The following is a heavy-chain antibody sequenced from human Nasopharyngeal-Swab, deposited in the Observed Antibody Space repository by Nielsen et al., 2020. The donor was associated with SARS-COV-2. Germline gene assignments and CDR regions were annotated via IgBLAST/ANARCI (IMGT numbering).Heavy chain of an antibody. Sequence: GESLEISCAASGFTFSSYAMHWVRQAPGKGLEWVAVISYDGSNKYYADSVKGRFTISRDNSKNTLYLQMNSLRAEDTAVYYCARVSPYCSGGSCYHDAFDIWGQGTMVTVSS. D-gene: IGHD2-15*01. V-gene: IGHV3-30-3*01. CDR2: ISYDGSNK. J-gene: IGHJ3*02. CDR3: ARVSPYCSGGSCYHDAFDI. CDR1: GFTFSSYA.